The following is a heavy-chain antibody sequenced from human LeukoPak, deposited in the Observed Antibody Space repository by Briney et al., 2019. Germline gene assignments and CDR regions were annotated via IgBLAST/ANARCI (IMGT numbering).Heavy chain of an antibody. J-gene: IGHJ4*02. CDR1: GFTFSSYA. D-gene: IGHD3-3*01. V-gene: IGHV3-23*01. CDR2: ISGSGGST. CDR3: AKPFEQDDFWSGYFGVV. Sequence: PGGSLRLSCAASGFTFSSYAMSWVRQAPGKGLECVSAISGSGGSTYYADSVKGRFTISRDNSKNTLYLQMNSLRAEDTAVYYCAKPFEQDDFWSGYFGVVWGQGTLVTVSS.